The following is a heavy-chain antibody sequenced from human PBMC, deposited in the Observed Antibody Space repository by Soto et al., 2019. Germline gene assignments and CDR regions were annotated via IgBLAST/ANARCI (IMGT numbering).Heavy chain of an antibody. CDR1: GFTVSNAW. V-gene: IGHV3-15*07. CDR2: IKSKTDGGTT. D-gene: IGHD1-1*01. J-gene: IGHJ4*02. Sequence: GGSLRLSCAASGFTVSNAWMNWVRQAPGKGLEWVGRIKSKTDGGTTDYAAPVKGRFTISRDDSKNTLYLQMNSLRAEDTAVYYCATPGVTGTNSFDNWGRGTLVTVSS. CDR3: ATPGVTGTNSFDN.